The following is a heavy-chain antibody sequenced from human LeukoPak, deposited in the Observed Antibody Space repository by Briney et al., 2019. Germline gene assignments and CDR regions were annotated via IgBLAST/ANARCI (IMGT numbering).Heavy chain of an antibody. Sequence: GGSLRLSCAASGFTFSSYGMHWVRQAPGKGLEWVAVISYDGSNKYYADSVKGRFTISRDNSKNTLYLQMNSLRAEDTAVYYCAKGLFGYYLSNFDYWGQGTLVTVSS. CDR3: AKGLFGYYLSNFDY. D-gene: IGHD3-22*01. J-gene: IGHJ4*02. V-gene: IGHV3-30*18. CDR1: GFTFSSYG. CDR2: ISYDGSNK.